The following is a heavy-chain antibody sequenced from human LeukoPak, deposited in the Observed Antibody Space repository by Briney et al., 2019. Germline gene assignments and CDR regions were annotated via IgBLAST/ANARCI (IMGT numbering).Heavy chain of an antibody. Sequence: GRSLRLSCAASGFFLSSYAMHWVRQAPGKGLEWVADISYDGSNQFYTDSVKGRFTIPRDNSKSTVYLQMNTLRGEDTAVYFCARDNGSGWSYFDYWGQGTLVTVSS. CDR3: ARDNGSGWSYFDY. CDR2: ISYDGSNQ. J-gene: IGHJ4*02. CDR1: GFFLSSYA. V-gene: IGHV3-30-3*01. D-gene: IGHD6-19*01.